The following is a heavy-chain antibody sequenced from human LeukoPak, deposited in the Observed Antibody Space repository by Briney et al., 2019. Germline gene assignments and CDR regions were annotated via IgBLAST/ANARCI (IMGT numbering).Heavy chain of an antibody. CDR1: GYTFTGYY. D-gene: IGHD3-10*01. CDR3: ARTPYGSGSIGWFDP. V-gene: IGHV1-2*02. Sequence: ASVKLSCKASGYTFTGYYMHWVRQTPGRGLEWMGWINPNTGATKNAQKFQGRVTMTRDTSISTAYMELSRLTSDDTAIYYCARTPYGSGSIGWFDPWGQGTLVTVSS. J-gene: IGHJ5*02. CDR2: INPNTGAT.